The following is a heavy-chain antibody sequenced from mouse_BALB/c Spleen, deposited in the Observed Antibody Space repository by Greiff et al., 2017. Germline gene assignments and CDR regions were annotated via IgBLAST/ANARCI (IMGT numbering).Heavy chain of an antibody. J-gene: IGHJ3*01. CDR1: GFTFSDYY. Sequence: EVQLVESGGGLVKPGGSLKLSCAASGFTFSDYYMYWVRQTPEKRLEWVATISDGGSTYYPDSVKGRFTISRDNARNILYLQMSSLRSEDTAMYYCARGVIYDGYYGAWFAYWGQGTLVTVSA. CDR3: ARGVIYDGYYGAWFAY. V-gene: IGHV5-4*02. D-gene: IGHD2-3*01. CDR2: ISDGGST.